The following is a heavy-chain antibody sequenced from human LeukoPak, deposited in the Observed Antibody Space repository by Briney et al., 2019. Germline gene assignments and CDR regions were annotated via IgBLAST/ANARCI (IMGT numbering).Heavy chain of an antibody. Sequence: SETLSLTCTVSGYSISSGYYWGWIRPSPGKGLEWIGYIYYSGSTNYNPSLKSRVTISVDTSKNQFSLKLSSVTAADTAVYYCARGGGGYNLEFDYYYYMDVWGKGTTVTISS. V-gene: IGHV4-38-2*02. CDR1: GYSISSGYY. J-gene: IGHJ6*03. D-gene: IGHD5-24*01. CDR2: IYYSGST. CDR3: ARGGGGYNLEFDYYYYMDV.